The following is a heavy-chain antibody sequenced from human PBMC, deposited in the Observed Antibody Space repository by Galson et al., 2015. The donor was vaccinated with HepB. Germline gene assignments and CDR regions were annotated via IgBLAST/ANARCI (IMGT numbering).Heavy chain of an antibody. CDR1: GFTFSSYG. J-gene: IGHJ1*01. CDR3: ARTPYCGGDCYFGELYFQH. CDR2: IWYDGSNK. Sequence: SLRLSCAASGFTFSSYGMHWVRQAPGKGLEWVAVIWYDGSNKYYADSVKGRFTISRDNSKNTLYLQMNSQRAEDTAVYYCARTPYCGGDCYFGELYFQHWGQGTLVTVSS. D-gene: IGHD2-21*01. V-gene: IGHV3-33*01.